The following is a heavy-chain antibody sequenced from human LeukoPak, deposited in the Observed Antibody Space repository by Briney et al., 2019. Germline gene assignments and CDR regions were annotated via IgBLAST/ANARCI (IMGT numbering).Heavy chain of an antibody. CDR2: IYSSGST. Sequence: PSETLSLTCTVSGASISTYYWSWVRQPAGKGLEWIGHIYSSGSTNYNPSVKSRVTMSVDTSKNQFSLKVSSVTAADTAVYYCARDGIPAARKGYYYYYGMDVWGQGTTVTVSS. J-gene: IGHJ6*02. D-gene: IGHD6-13*01. CDR3: ARDGIPAARKGYYYYYGMDV. V-gene: IGHV4-4*07. CDR1: GASISTYY.